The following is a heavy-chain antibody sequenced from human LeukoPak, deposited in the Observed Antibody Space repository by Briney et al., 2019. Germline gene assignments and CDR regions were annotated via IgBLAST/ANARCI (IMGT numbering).Heavy chain of an antibody. J-gene: IGHJ5*02. CDR3: AKVYIAARPHWFDP. CDR1: GFTFSSYG. V-gene: IGHV3-30*02. D-gene: IGHD6-6*01. Sequence: GGSLRLSCAASGFTFSSYGMHWVRQAPGKGLEWVAFIRYDGSNEYYADSVKGRFTISRDDSKNTLYLQMNSLRVEDTAVYYCAKVYIAARPHWFDPRGQGTLVTVSS. CDR2: IRYDGSNE.